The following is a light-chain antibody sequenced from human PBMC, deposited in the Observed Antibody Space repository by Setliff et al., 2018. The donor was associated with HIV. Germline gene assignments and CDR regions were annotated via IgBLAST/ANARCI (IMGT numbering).Light chain of an antibody. Sequence: ALTQPASVSGSPGQSITISCTGTSSDVGGYSYVSWYQQHPGKAPKLMIYEVTKRPSGVPDRFSGSKSGNTASLTVSGLQAEDEADYYCSSYAGSNNFVFGGGTKVTVL. CDR1: SSDVGGYSY. V-gene: IGLV2-8*01. CDR2: EVT. J-gene: IGLJ2*01. CDR3: SSYAGSNNFV.